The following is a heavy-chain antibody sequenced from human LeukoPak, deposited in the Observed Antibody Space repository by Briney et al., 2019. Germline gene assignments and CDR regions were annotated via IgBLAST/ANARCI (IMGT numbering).Heavy chain of an antibody. V-gene: IGHV3-11*01. CDR1: GFTFSDYY. D-gene: IGHD2-2*02. CDR3: ARERVVVVPAAILDYYYYYTDV. Sequence: GGSLRLSCAASGFTFSDYYMSWIRQAPGKGLEWVSYISSSGSTIYYADSVKGRFTISRDNAKNSLYLQMNSLRAEDTAVYYCARERVVVVPAAILDYYYYYTDVWGKGTTVTVSS. J-gene: IGHJ6*03. CDR2: ISSSGSTI.